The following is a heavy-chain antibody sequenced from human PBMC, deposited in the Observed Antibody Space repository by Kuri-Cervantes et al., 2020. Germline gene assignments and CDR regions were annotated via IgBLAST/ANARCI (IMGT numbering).Heavy chain of an antibody. J-gene: IGHJ5*02. CDR3: ARVIVVVVAATP. CDR1: GYSVRSNYY. CDR2: IYYSGST. Sequence: SETLSLTCTVSGYSVRSNYYWGWIRQPPGKGLEWIGSIYYSGSTYYNPSLKSRVTISVDTSKNQFSLKLSSVTAADTAVYYCARVIVVVVAATPWGQGTLVTVSS. V-gene: IGHV4-38-2*02. D-gene: IGHD2-15*01.